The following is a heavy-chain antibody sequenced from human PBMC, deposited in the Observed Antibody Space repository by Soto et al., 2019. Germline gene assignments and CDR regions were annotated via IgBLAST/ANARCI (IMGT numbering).Heavy chain of an antibody. CDR3: ARTLYGDNVDY. CDR1: GGTFSSYA. CDR2: MNPNSGNT. J-gene: IGHJ4*02. V-gene: IGHV1-8*02. Sequence: ASVKVSCKASGGTFSSYAITWVRQATGQGLEWMGWMNPNSGNTGYAQKFQGRVTMTRNTSISTAYMELSSLRSEDTAVYYCARTLYGDNVDYWGQGTLVTVSS. D-gene: IGHD4-17*01.